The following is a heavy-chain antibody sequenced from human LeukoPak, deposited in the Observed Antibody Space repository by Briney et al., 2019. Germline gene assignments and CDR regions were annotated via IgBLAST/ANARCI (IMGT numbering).Heavy chain of an antibody. CDR1: GGSISSYY. D-gene: IGHD6-13*01. CDR3: ARHPTYSSSEGY. J-gene: IGHJ4*02. V-gene: IGHV4-59*01. CDR2: IYYSGST. Sequence: PSETLSLTCTVSGGSISSYYWSWIRQPPGKGLEWIGYIYYSGSTNYNPSLKSRVTISVDTSKNQFSLKLSSVTAADTAVYYCARHPTYSSSEGYWGQGTLVTVSS.